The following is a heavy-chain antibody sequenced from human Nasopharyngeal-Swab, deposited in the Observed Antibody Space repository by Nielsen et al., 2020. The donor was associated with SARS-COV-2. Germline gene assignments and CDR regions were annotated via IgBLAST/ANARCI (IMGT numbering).Heavy chain of an antibody. CDR3: ARGRVVPAASRYGMDV. D-gene: IGHD2-2*01. CDR2: IYTSGST. Sequence: WIRQPPGKRLEWIGRIYTSGSTNYNPSLKSRVTISVDTSKNQFSLKLSSVTAADTAVYYCARGRVVPAASRYGMDVWGQGTTVTVSS. J-gene: IGHJ6*02. V-gene: IGHV4-61*02.